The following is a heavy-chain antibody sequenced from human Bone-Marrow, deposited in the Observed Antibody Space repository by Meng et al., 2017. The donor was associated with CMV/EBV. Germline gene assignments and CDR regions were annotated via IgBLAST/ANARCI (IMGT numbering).Heavy chain of an antibody. CDR3: ARDPSVLDQWVDY. CDR1: GFTFSSYW. CDR2: IKQDGSEK. J-gene: IGHJ4*02. D-gene: IGHD1-26*01. V-gene: IGHV3-7*01. Sequence: GGSLRLSCAASGFTFSSYWMSWVRQAPGKGLEWVANIKQDGSEKYYVDSVKGRFTISRDNAKNSLYLQMNSLRAEDTAVYYCARDPSVLDQWVDYWGQGTLVTVSS.